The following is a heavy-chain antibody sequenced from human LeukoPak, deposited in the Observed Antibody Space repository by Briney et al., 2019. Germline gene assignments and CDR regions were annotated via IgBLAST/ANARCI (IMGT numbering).Heavy chain of an antibody. J-gene: IGHJ5*02. D-gene: IGHD2-21*02. CDR3: ARQLLDCGGDCYVVGNWLDP. CDR1: GFTFSDYY. V-gene: IGHV3-11*01. CDR2: ISSSGSTI. Sequence: GGSLRLSCAASGFTFSDYYMSWIRQAPGKGLEWVSYISSSGSTIYYADSVKGRFTISRDNAKTSLYLQMNSLRAEDTAVYYCARQLLDCGGDCYVVGNWLDPWGQGTLVTVSS.